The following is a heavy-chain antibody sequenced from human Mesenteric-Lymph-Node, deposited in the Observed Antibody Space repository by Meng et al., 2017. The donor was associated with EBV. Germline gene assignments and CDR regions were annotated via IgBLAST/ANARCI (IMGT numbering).Heavy chain of an antibody. D-gene: IGHD6-19*01. Sequence: EMQLLDAGGGLLRRVGSLRRSCAPTEFTFSYYTMYWVRQAPGKGLEWVSHVRGSGGSTYYADSVKGRFTIYRDNSKNTLYLQMNSLGVGDTAVYYCVKDLAVAGTWGQGTLVTVSS. CDR3: VKDLAVAGT. CDR1: EFTFSYYT. CDR2: VRGSGGST. J-gene: IGHJ5*02. V-gene: IGHV3-23*01.